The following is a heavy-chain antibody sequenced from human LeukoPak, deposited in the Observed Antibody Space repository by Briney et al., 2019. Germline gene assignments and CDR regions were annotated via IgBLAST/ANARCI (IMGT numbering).Heavy chain of an antibody. CDR3: ARDSARWLAFDY. D-gene: IGHD6-19*01. J-gene: IGHJ4*02. CDR2: ISYDGSNK. V-gene: IGHV3-30-3*01. CDR1: GFTFSSYA. Sequence: GGSLRLSCAASGFTFSSYAMHWVRQAPGKGLEWVAVISYDGSNKYYADSVKGRFTISRDNSKNTLYLQMNSLRAEDTAVYYCARDSARWLAFDYWGQGTLVTVSS.